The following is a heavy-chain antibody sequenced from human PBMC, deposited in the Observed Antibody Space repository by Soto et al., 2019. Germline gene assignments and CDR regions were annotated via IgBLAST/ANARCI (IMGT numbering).Heavy chain of an antibody. CDR2: IDGVGTGT. CDR1: GFTFTNYW. D-gene: IGHD2-2*01. V-gene: IGHV3-74*01. J-gene: IGHJ5*02. Sequence: PGGSLRLSCAASGFTFTNYWMHWVRQVPGKGLVWVSRIDGVGTGTSYSDSVRGRFTISRDNAENTLYLQMNSLRAEDTAVYYCVRDGHCITTSCYGNWFDPSAQGTLVTV. CDR3: VRDGHCITTSCYGNWFDP.